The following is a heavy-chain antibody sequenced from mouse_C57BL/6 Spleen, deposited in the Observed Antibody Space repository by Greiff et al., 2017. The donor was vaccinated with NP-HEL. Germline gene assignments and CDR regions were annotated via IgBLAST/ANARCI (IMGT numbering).Heavy chain of an antibody. V-gene: IGHV1-18*01. CDR2: INPNNGGT. CDR3: ARSIGYAYAMDY. CDR1: GYTFPDYN. D-gene: IGHD2-2*01. J-gene: IGHJ4*01. Sequence: EVQLQQSGPELVKPGASVKIPCKASGYTFPDYNMDWVKQSNGKSLEWIGDINPNNGGTIYNQKFKGKATLTVDKSSSTAYMELRSLTSEDTAVYYCARSIGYAYAMDYWGQGTSVTVSS.